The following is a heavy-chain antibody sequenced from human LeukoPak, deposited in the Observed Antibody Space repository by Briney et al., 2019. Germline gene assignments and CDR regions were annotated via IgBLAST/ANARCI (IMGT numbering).Heavy chain of an antibody. CDR2: INSDGSEG. J-gene: IGHJ3*01. V-gene: IGHV3-7*03. CDR1: GFTFSSYA. D-gene: IGHD6-6*01. CDR3: ARSSYSSSPSV. Sequence: GGSLRLSCAASGFTFSSYAMSWSRQAPGKGLEWVASINSDGSEGYYADVVKGRFTISRDNAKNSLYLQINSLRAEDTAVYYCARSSYSSSPSVWGQGTMVTVSS.